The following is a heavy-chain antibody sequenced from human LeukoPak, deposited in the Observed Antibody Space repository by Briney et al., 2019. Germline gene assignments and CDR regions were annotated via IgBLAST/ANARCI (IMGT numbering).Heavy chain of an antibody. J-gene: IGHJ4*02. CDR1: GDSVSRSSYY. D-gene: IGHD3-22*01. CDR2: IYYSGST. V-gene: IGHV4-39*01. Sequence: PSETLCLTCTVSGDSVSRSSYYWGWIRQPPGKGLEWIGSIYYSGSTYHNPSLKSRVTTSVDTSKNQFSLKMRSVTAADTAVYYCASRSLFYDSSGYYWWGQGTLVTVSS. CDR3: ASRSLFYDSSGYYW.